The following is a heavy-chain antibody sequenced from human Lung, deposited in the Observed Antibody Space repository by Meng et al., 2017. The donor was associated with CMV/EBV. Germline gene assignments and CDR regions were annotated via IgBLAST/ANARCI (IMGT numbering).Heavy chain of an antibody. J-gene: IGHJ4*02. CDR1: GFFFSDYS. Sequence: GESXKIPCAASGFFFSDYSLTWIRQTPGKGLEWLSYISSSGSSIYHADSVKARFTISRNNGKNSVYLEMSSLRVDDTAIYYCARDRGAGYCTSTICYPGGDVDYWXQGTLVTVSS. CDR3: ARDRGAGYCTSTICYPGGDVDY. CDR2: ISSSGSSI. V-gene: IGHV3-11*04. D-gene: IGHD2-2*01.